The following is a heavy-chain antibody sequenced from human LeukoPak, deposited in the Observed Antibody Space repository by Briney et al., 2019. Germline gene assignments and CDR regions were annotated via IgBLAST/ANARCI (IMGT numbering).Heavy chain of an antibody. D-gene: IGHD2-15*01. Sequence: PSETLSLTCTVSGGSISRYYWSWIRQPPGKGLEWIGYIYYSGSTNYNPSLKSRVTMSVDTSKNQFSLKLSSVTAADTAVYYCAREVCSGGSCYSDYWGQGTLVTVSS. CDR3: AREVCSGGSCYSDY. CDR1: GGSISRYY. J-gene: IGHJ4*02. CDR2: IYYSGST. V-gene: IGHV4-59*12.